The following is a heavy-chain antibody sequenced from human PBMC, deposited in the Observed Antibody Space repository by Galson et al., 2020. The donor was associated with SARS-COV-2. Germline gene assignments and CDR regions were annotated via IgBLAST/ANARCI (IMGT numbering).Heavy chain of an antibody. D-gene: IGHD2-15*01. V-gene: IGHV1-8*03. J-gene: IGHJ5*02. Sequence: ASVKVSCKASGYTFTSYDINWVRQATGQGLEWMGWMNPNSGNTGYAQKFQGRVTITRNTSISTAYMELSSLRSEVTAVYYCARGYCSGGSCYSWFHNWFDPWGQGTLVTVSS. CDR3: ARGYCSGGSCYSWFHNWFDP. CDR1: GYTFTSYD. CDR2: MNPNSGNT.